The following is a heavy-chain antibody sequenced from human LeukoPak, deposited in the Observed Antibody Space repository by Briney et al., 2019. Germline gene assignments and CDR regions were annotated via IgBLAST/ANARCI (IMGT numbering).Heavy chain of an antibody. D-gene: IGHD3-22*01. Sequence: SETLSLTCAVYGGSFSGYYWSWIRQPPGKGLEWIGEINHSGSTNYNPSLKSRVTISVDTSKNQFSLKLSSVTAADTAVYYCARGGRYYDSSGYGLYYFDYWGQGTLVTVSS. CDR3: ARGGRYYDSSGYGLYYFDY. J-gene: IGHJ4*02. V-gene: IGHV4-34*01. CDR2: INHSGST. CDR1: GGSFSGYY.